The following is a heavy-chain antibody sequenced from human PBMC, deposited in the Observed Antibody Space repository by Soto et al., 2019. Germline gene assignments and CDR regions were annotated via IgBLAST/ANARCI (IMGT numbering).Heavy chain of an antibody. J-gene: IGHJ4*02. CDR3: VRELGLAY. D-gene: IGHD7-27*01. CDR1: GFTLSNYW. CDR2: INKDGSQK. V-gene: IGHV3-7*03. Sequence: GGSLRLSGAACGFTLSNYWITWVRQAPGKGLEWVANINKDGSQKNYVDSVKGRFTIARDNGQNSLSLQINSLRVEDTAVYYCVRELGLAYLGQGVLLTVSS.